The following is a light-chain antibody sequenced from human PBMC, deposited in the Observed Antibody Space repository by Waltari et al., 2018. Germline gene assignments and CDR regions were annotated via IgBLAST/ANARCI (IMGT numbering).Light chain of an antibody. V-gene: IGKV4-1*01. J-gene: IGKJ3*01. Sequence: DIVMTQSPDSLSVSLGERATINCKSSQSVLYSSNNKNYLAWYQQKPGQHPKLLIYWASTRESGVPDRFSGSGSGTDFTLTISSLQAEDVAVYYCQQYYTTPEFTFGPGTKVDI. CDR1: QSVLYSSNNKNY. CDR3: QQYYTTPEFT. CDR2: WAS.